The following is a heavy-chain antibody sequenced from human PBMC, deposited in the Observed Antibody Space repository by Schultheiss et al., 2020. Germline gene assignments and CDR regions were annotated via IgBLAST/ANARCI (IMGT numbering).Heavy chain of an antibody. CDR2: ISYDGSNK. CDR3: ARGGGNFDY. J-gene: IGHJ4*02. D-gene: IGHD1-26*01. V-gene: IGHV3-30*03. CDR1: GFTFSSYG. Sequence: WGSLRLSCAASGFTFSSYGMHWVRQAPGKGLEWVAVISYDGSNKYYADSVKGRFTISRDNSKNTLYLQMNSLRSEDTAVYYCARGGGNFDYWGQGILVTVAS.